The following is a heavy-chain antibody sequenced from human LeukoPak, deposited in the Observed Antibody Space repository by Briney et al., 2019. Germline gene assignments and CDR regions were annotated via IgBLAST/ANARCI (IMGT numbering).Heavy chain of an antibody. V-gene: IGHV1-18*04. CDR1: GYTFTGYY. CDR2: ISAYNGNT. D-gene: IGHD6-13*01. Sequence: ASVKVSCKASGYTFTGYYMHWVRQAPGQGLEWMGWISAYNGNTNYAQKLQGRVTMTTDTSTSTAYMELRSLRSDDTAVYYCARMGAIAAADSSVYYFDYWGQGTLVTVSS. J-gene: IGHJ4*02. CDR3: ARMGAIAAADSSVYYFDY.